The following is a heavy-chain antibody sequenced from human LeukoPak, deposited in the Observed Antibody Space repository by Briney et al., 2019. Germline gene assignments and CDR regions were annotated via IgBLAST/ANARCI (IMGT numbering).Heavy chain of an antibody. CDR3: AREGSDDGIGVDY. Sequence: PSETLSLTCTASGGSISSYYWSWIRQPPGKGLEWIGSIYYSGSTNYNPSLKSRVTISVDTSKNQFSLKLSSVTAADTAVYYCAREGSDDGIGVDYWGQGTLVTVSS. CDR1: GGSISSYY. J-gene: IGHJ4*02. V-gene: IGHV4-59*01. CDR2: IYYSGST. D-gene: IGHD1-26*01.